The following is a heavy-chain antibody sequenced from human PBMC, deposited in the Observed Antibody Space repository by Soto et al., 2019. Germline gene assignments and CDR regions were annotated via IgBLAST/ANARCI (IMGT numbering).Heavy chain of an antibody. CDR1: GGSISSGGYY. CDR2: IYYSGST. J-gene: IGHJ5*02. Sequence: ASETLSLTCTVSGGSISSGGYYWSWIRQHPGKGLEWIGYIYYSGSTYYNPSLKSRVTISVDTSKNQFSLKLSSVTAADTAVYYCARVPGITIFGVAHNWFDPWGQGTLVTVSS. D-gene: IGHD3-3*01. V-gene: IGHV4-31*03. CDR3: ARVPGITIFGVAHNWFDP.